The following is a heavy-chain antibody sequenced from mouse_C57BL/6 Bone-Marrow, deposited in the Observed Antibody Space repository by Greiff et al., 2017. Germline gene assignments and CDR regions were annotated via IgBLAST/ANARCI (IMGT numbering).Heavy chain of an antibody. Sequence: QVQLQQSGAELVKPGASVTISCKASGYAFSSYWMHWVKQRPGKGLEWIGQIYPGGGDTKYNGKFKGKATLTAAKSSSTAYTQRSSLTSEDSAVYVCARSVLWVRRMDYWGQGTSVTVSS. D-gene: IGHD2-14*01. CDR1: GYAFSSYW. CDR2: IYPGGGDT. CDR3: ARSVLWVRRMDY. J-gene: IGHJ4*01. V-gene: IGHV1-80*01.